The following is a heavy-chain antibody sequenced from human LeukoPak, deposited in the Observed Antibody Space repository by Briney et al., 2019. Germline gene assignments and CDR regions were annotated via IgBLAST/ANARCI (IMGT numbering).Heavy chain of an antibody. V-gene: IGHV4-34*01. J-gene: IGHJ4*02. D-gene: IGHD6-19*01. Sequence: TSETLSLTCAVYGGSFSGYYWGWIRQPPGKGLEWIGEINHSGSTNYNPSLKSRVTISVDTSKNQFSLKLSSVTAADTAVYYCARGYSSGWYVKNFDYWGQGTLVTVSS. CDR3: ARGYSSGWYVKNFDY. CDR1: GGSFSGYY. CDR2: INHSGST.